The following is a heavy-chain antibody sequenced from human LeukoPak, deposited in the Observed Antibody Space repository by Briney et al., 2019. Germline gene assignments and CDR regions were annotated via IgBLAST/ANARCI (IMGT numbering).Heavy chain of an antibody. D-gene: IGHD3-10*01. Sequence: PSETLSLTCSVSGGSISSYYWSWIPQPPGIGLEWIGYIYYTGSTNYNPSLKSRVTISVDTSKNQFSLTLSSVTAADTAVYYCARLWFGEYYYYYGMDVWGQGTTVTVSS. CDR3: ARLWFGEYYYYYGMDV. J-gene: IGHJ6*02. CDR2: IYYTGST. CDR1: GGSISSYY. V-gene: IGHV4-59*08.